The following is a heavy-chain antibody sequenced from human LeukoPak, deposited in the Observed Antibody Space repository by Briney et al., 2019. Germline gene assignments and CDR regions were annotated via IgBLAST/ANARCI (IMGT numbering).Heavy chain of an antibody. Sequence: GASVKVSCKASGYTFTSYSFSWVRQAPGQGLEWMGWINAYNGNTNYAQNLQGRVTMTTDTSTSTAYMELRSLRSDDTAVYYCASGYCSGGSCYPYYFDYWGQGTLVTVSS. D-gene: IGHD2-15*01. CDR1: GYTFTSYS. J-gene: IGHJ4*02. CDR3: ASGYCSGGSCYPYYFDY. V-gene: IGHV1-18*01. CDR2: INAYNGNT.